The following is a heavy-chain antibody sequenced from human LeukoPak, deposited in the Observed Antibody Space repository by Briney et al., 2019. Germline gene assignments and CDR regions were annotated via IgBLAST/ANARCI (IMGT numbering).Heavy chain of an antibody. CDR1: GGSISSGSYY. V-gene: IGHV4-61*02. D-gene: IGHD7-27*01. CDR3: ASRKLGNDY. CDR2: IFTSGST. Sequence: QVQLQESGPGLVKPSQTLSLTCTVSGGSISSGSYYWSWIRQPAGKGLEWIGRIFTSGSTKYNPSLKSRVTISADTSQNQFSLKLSSVTAADTAVYYCASRKLGNDYWGQGTLVTVSS. J-gene: IGHJ4*02.